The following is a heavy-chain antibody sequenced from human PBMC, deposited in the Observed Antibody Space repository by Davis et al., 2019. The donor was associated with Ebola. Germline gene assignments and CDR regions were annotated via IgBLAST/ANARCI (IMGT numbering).Heavy chain of an antibody. D-gene: IGHD3-3*01. CDR1: GGSFSGYY. V-gene: IGHV4-34*01. CDR2: INHSGST. J-gene: IGHJ5*02. Sequence: SETLSLTCAVYGGSFSGYYWSWIRQPPGKGLEWIGEINHSGSTNYNPSLKSRVTISVDTSKNQFSLKLSSVTAADTAVYYCARQYDFWSGYYTGDWFDPWGQGTLVTVSS. CDR3: ARQYDFWSGYYTGDWFDP.